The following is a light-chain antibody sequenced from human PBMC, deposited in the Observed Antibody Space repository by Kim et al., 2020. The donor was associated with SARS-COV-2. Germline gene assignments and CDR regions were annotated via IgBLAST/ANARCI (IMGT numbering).Light chain of an antibody. CDR2: DVS. CDR1: RSDVGGYNY. Sequence: SITDSCTGTRSDVGGYNYVSWYQQHPGKAPKLMIYDVSNRPSGVSNRFSGSKSGNTASLTISGLQAEDEADYYCSSYTSSSTLHVFGTGTKVTVL. V-gene: IGLV2-14*03. CDR3: SSYTSSSTLHV. J-gene: IGLJ1*01.